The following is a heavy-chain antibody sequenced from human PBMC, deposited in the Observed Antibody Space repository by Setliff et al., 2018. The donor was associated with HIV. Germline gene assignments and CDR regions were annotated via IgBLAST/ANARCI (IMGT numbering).Heavy chain of an antibody. J-gene: IGHJ6*02. CDR3: ARGRHYNSSGWYYYGMDV. V-gene: IGHV3-21*01. D-gene: IGHD6-19*01. CDR1: GFTFSSYS. Sequence: PGGSLRLSCVASGFTFSSYSMNWVRQAPGKGPEWVSSISTSSSFKYYTDSVKGRFTISRDNAKNSLYLQMNSLRAEDTAVYYCARGRHYNSSGWYYYGMDVWGQGTTVTVSS. CDR2: ISTSSSFK.